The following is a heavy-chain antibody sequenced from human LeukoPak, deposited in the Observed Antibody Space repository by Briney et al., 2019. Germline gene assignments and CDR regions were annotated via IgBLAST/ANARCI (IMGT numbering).Heavy chain of an antibody. V-gene: IGHV3-11*01. D-gene: IGHD4-17*01. CDR3: AKESNTVTDN. J-gene: IGHJ4*02. Sequence: MAGGPLRLSCEASGFVFSDYNMNWVRQAPGKGLEWVSYVSNSGSSTYYADSVKGRFTISRDNSKNTLYLQMNSLRAEDTAVYYCAKESNTVTDNWGQGTLVTVSS. CDR2: VSNSGSST. CDR1: GFVFSDYN.